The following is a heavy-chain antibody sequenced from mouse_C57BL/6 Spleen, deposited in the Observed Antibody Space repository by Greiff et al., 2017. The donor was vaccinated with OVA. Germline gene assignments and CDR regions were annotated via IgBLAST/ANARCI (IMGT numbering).Heavy chain of an antibody. CDR1: GFTFSDYG. J-gene: IGHJ2*01. Sequence: DVHLVESGGGLVKPGGSLKLSCAASGFTFSDYGMHWVRQAPEKGLEWVAYISSGSSTIYYADTVKGRFTISRDNAKYTLFLQMTSLRSEDTAMYYCATLTGPYFDYGGQGTTLTVSS. CDR3: ATLTGPYFDY. D-gene: IGHD4-1*01. V-gene: IGHV5-17*01. CDR2: ISSGSSTI.